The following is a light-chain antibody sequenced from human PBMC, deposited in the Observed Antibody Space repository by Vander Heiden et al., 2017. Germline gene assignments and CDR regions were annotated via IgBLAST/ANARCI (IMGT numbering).Light chain of an antibody. Sequence: QSLLPQPPSVSAAPGQRATISCTGRSSNIRAGYDVHWYQQLPGTAPKLLIYGNSNRPSGVPDRFSGSKSGTSASLAITGLQAEDEADYYCQSYDSSLSGPVFGGGTKLTVL. J-gene: IGLJ2*01. CDR2: GNS. CDR1: SSNIRAGYD. CDR3: QSYDSSLSGPV. V-gene: IGLV1-40*01.